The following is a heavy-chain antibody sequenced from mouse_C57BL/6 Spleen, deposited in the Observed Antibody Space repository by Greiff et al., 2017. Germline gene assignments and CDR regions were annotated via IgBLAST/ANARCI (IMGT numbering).Heavy chain of an antibody. CDR2: IDPENGDT. D-gene: IGHD2-4*01. Sequence: VQLQQSGAELVRPGASVKLSCTASGFNIKDDYMHWVKQRPEQGLEWIGWIDPENGDTEYASKFQGKATITADTSSNTAYLQLSRLTSEDTAVYDCTTFDYDNYYAMDYWGPGTSVTVSS. CDR1: GFNIKDDY. CDR3: TTFDYDNYYAMDY. J-gene: IGHJ4*01. V-gene: IGHV14-4*01.